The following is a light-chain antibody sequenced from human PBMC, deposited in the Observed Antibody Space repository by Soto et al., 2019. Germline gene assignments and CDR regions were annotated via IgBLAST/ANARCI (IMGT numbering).Light chain of an antibody. CDR1: QSISSY. CDR2: SAS. Sequence: DIQMTQSPSSLSASVGDRVTITCRASQSISSYLNWYQLKPGKAPKLLIYSASSLQSDVPSRFSGSGSGTDLTLTISSLQPEDFATYYCQQSYSTPRTFGGGTKVGIK. CDR3: QQSYSTPRT. V-gene: IGKV1-39*01. J-gene: IGKJ4*01.